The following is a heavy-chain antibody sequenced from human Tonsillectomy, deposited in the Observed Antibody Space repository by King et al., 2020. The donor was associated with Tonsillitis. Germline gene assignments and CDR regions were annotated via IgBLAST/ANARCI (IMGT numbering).Heavy chain of an antibody. D-gene: IGHD3-22*01. J-gene: IGHJ6*03. Sequence: QLVQSGGGLVKPGGSLRLSCAASGFTFSNAWMSWVRQAPGKGLEWVGRIKSKTDGGTTDYAAPVKGRFTISRDDSKNTLYLQMNSLKTEDTAVYYCTPDSQDDYDSSGYYYFYYMDVWGKGTTVTVSS. CDR1: GFTFSNAW. V-gene: IGHV3-15*01. CDR3: TPDSQDDYDSSGYYYFYYMDV. CDR2: IKSKTDGGTT.